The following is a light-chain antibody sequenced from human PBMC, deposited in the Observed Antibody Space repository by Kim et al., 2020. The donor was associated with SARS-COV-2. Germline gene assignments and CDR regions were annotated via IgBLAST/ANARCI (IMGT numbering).Light chain of an antibody. CDR2: GKN. V-gene: IGLV3-19*01. CDR3: NSRDSNDYVV. J-gene: IGLJ2*01. Sequence: SSELTQDPAVSVALGQTVRITCQGDSLRSYYATWYQQKPGQAPIPVIYGKNKRPSGIPDRFSGSSSGNTASLTITGTQAGDEADYYCNSRDSNDYVVFGG. CDR1: SLRSYY.